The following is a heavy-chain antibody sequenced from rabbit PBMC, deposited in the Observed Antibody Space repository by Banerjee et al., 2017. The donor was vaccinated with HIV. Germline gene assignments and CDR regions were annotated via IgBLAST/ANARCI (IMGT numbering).Heavy chain of an antibody. V-gene: IGHV1S43*01. CDR3: SRLFTVGYAYVNL. J-gene: IGHJ4*01. D-gene: IGHD6-1*01. CDR2: IYNSSDNT. Sequence: QEQLVEVGGGLVQPGGSLKLSCKAAGVDFRSNYYMCWVSQATGKGLEWIGCIYNSSDNTWYASWVNGRFTISRSTSLNTVTLQMTSLTAADTASYFCSRLFTVGYAYVNLWGPGTL. CDR1: GVDFRSNYY.